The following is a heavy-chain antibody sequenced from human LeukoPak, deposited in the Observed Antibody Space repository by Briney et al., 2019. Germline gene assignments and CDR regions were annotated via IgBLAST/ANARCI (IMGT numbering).Heavy chain of an antibody. J-gene: IGHJ4*02. CDR1: GFTFSNAW. CDR2: IKSKTDGGTT. D-gene: IGHD2-2*01. CDR3: ARGGTSGYSSTRHFWGGNYYFDY. Sequence: GGSLRLSCAASGFTFSNAWMSWVRQAPGKGLEWVGRIKSKTDGGTTDYAAPVKGRFTISRDDSKNTLYLQVNSLRAEDTAVYYCARGGTSGYSSTRHFWGGNYYFDYWGQGSLVTVSS. V-gene: IGHV3-15*01.